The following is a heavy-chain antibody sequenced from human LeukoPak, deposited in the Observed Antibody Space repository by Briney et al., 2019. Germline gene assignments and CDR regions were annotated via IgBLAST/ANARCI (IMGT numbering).Heavy chain of an antibody. Sequence: SETLSLTCTVSGGSISTYYWNWIRQPPGKGLEWIGYIYYSGGTNYNPSPKSRVTISVDTSKNQFSLKLNSVTAADTAVYYCARSGGYSSSWSPWGQGTLVSVSS. V-gene: IGHV4-59*01. CDR3: ARSGGYSSSWSP. CDR2: IYYSGGT. J-gene: IGHJ5*02. CDR1: GGSISTYY. D-gene: IGHD6-13*01.